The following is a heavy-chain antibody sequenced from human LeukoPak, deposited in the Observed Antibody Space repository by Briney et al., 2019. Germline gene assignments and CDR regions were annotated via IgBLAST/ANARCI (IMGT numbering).Heavy chain of an antibody. D-gene: IGHD3-10*01. CDR2: ISSSSSTI. Sequence: RGSLRLSCAASGFTFSSYSMNWVRQAPGKGLEWVSYISSSSSTIYYADSVKGRFTISRDNAKNSLHLQMNSLRAEDTAVYYCARVDYYYGSGSYFHLFDYWGQGTLVTVSS. V-gene: IGHV3-48*01. CDR1: GFTFSSYS. J-gene: IGHJ4*02. CDR3: ARVDYYYGSGSYFHLFDY.